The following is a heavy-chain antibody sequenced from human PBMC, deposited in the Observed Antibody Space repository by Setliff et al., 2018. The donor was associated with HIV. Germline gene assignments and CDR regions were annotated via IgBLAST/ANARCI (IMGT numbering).Heavy chain of an antibody. CDR1: GGPLNSRNW. J-gene: IGHJ5*02. V-gene: IGHV4-4*02. D-gene: IGHD3-10*01. CDR2: VFHSGSA. CDR3: ARDHVFGSRTGFDP. Sequence: SETLSLTCAVSGGPLNSRNWWSWVRQPPGKGLEWIGEVFHSGSANSNASLRSRVMISVDTSKNQFSLKLSAVTAADTAVCYCARDHVFGSRTGFDPWGPGILVTVSS.